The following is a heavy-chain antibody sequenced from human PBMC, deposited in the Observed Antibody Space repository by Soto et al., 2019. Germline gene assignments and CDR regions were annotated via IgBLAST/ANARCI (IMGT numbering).Heavy chain of an antibody. CDR3: ARDAIVLMVYGPIDY. CDR2: ISSSSSYI. Sequence: GGSLRLSCAASGFTFSSYSMNWVRQAPGKGLEWVSSISSSSSYIYYADSVKGRFTISRDNAKNSLYLQMNSLRAEDTAVYYCARDAIVLMVYGPIDYWGQGTLVTVSS. CDR1: GFTFSSYS. J-gene: IGHJ4*02. D-gene: IGHD2-8*01. V-gene: IGHV3-21*01.